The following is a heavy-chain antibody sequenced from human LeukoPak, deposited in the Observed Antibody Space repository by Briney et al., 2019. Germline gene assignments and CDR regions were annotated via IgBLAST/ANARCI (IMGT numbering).Heavy chain of an antibody. J-gene: IGHJ5*02. CDR2: IYYSGST. V-gene: IGHV4-59*12. CDR1: GGSISSYY. CDR3: ARGYPWFDP. Sequence: SSETLSLTCTVSGGSISSYYWSWIRQPPGKGLEWIGYIYYSGSTDYNPSLKSRVTISVDTSKNQFSLKLSSVTAADTAVYYCARGYPWFDPWGQGTLVTVSA. D-gene: IGHD2-15*01.